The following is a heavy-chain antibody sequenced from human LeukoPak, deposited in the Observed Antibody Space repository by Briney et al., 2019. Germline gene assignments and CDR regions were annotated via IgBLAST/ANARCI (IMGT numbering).Heavy chain of an antibody. D-gene: IGHD6-13*01. CDR2: VSRFGGTT. V-gene: IGHV3-23*01. J-gene: IGHJ5*02. Sequence: GGSLRLSCAASGFTFDSYAMSWVRQAPGKGLEWVSAVSRFGGTTYYADSAKGRFTISRDNSNNTMYLQMSSLRVGDTALYYCVKHVGSRWSNNRFDPWGQGTLVTVS. CDR3: VKHVGSRWSNNRFDP. CDR1: GFTFDSYA.